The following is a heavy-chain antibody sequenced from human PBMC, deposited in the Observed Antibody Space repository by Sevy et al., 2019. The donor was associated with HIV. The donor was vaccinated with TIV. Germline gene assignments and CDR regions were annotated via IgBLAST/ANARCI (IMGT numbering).Heavy chain of an antibody. J-gene: IGHJ2*01. D-gene: IGHD4-17*01. CDR1: GFTFSGSA. CDR2: IRSKANSYAT. V-gene: IGHV3-73*01. CDR3: TRRQGNDYGDYPAMWYFDL. Sequence: GGSLRLSCAASGFTFSGSAMHWVRQASGKGLEWVGRIRSKANSYATAYAASVKGRFTISRDDSKNTAYLQMNSLKTEDMAVYYCTRRQGNDYGDYPAMWYFDLWGRGTLVTVSS.